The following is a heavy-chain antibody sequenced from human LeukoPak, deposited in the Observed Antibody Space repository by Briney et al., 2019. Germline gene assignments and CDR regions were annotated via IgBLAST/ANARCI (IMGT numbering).Heavy chain of an antibody. D-gene: IGHD3-3*01. CDR2: IYYSGST. CDR1: RGSSSSGGYY. V-gene: IGHV4-61*08. CDR3: ARGAAAYYDFWSGFSWFDP. J-gene: IGHJ5*02. Sequence: SETLSLTCTVSRGSSSSGGYYWSWIRQPPGKGLEWIGYIYYSGSTNYNPSLKSRVTISVDTSKNQFSLKLSSVTAADTAVYYCARGAAAYYDFWSGFSWFDPWGQGTLVTVSS.